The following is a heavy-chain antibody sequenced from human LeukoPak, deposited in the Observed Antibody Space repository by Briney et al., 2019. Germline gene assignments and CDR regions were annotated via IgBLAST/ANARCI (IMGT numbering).Heavy chain of an antibody. D-gene: IGHD4-17*01. CDR1: GGTFSSYA. V-gene: IGHV1-69*04. J-gene: IGHJ5*02. CDR2: IIPIFGIA. Sequence: SAKVSCKASGGTFSSYAISWVRQAPGQGLEWMGRIIPIFGIANYAQKFQGRVTITADKSTSTAYMELSSLRSEDTAVYYCAMLAAVGDYLNEWFDPWGQGTLVTVSS. CDR3: AMLAAVGDYLNEWFDP.